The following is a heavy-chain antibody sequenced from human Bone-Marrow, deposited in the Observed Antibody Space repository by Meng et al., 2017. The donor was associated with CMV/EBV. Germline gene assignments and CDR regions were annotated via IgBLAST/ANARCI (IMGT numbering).Heavy chain of an antibody. Sequence: GGSLRLSCAASGFTFSSYWMTWVRQAPGKGLEWVSSISSSSSYIYYADSVKGRFTISRDNAKNSLYLQMNSLRAEDTAVYYCARDLDPEAFGYYYGMDVWGQGTTVTVSS. D-gene: IGHD1-14*01. CDR1: GFTFSSYW. CDR3: ARDLDPEAFGYYYGMDV. CDR2: ISSSSSYI. V-gene: IGHV3-21*01. J-gene: IGHJ6*02.